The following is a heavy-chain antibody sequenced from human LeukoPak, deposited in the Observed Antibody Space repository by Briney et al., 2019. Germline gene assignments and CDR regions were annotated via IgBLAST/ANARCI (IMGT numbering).Heavy chain of an antibody. D-gene: IGHD4-11*01. CDR2: IAANGDS. Sequence: PGGSLRLSCAASGFAFYNYDMHWVRQTGKDLEWVSVIAANGDSYYAGSVKGRFTISRDNGNNALYLQMNSLRDGDTAVYYCARGYSYRFDYWGRGTLVAVSS. CDR1: GFAFYNYD. J-gene: IGHJ4*02. CDR3: ARGYSYRFDY. V-gene: IGHV3-13*01.